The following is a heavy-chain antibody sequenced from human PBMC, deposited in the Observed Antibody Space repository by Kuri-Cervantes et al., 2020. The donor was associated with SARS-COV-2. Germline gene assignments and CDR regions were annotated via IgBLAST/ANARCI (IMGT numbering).Heavy chain of an antibody. V-gene: IGHV4-38-2*02. CDR2: IYYSGST. CDR1: GYSISSGYY. J-gene: IGHJ5*02. CDR3: ARDLITIFGVVRYNWFDP. Sequence: SETLSLTCTVSGYSISSGYYWGWIRQPPGKGLEWIGYIYYSGSTNYNPSLKSRVTISVDTSKNQFSLKLSSVTAADTAVYYCARDLITIFGVVRYNWFDPWGQGTLVTVSS. D-gene: IGHD3-3*01.